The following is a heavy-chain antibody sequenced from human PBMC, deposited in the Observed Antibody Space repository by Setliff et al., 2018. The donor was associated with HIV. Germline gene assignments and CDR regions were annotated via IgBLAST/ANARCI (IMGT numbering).Heavy chain of an antibody. V-gene: IGHV4-59*12. CDR3: AREVPYSYGGRGHPL. CDR2: IYYSGST. J-gene: IGHJ4*02. CDR1: GGSISSYY. D-gene: IGHD3-22*01. Sequence: SETLSLTCTVSGGSISSYYWSWIRQPPGKGLEWIGYIYYSGSTNYNPSLKSRVTISVDTSRNQFSLKLYSVTAADTSVYYCAREVPYSYGGRGHPLWGQGTLVTVSS.